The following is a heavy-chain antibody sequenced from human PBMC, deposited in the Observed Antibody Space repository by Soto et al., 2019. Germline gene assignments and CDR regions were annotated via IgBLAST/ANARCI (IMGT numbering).Heavy chain of an antibody. J-gene: IGHJ4*02. CDR2: ISGSDGST. Sequence: HPRGSLRLSCAASGFTFSRYAMSWVRQAPGKGLEWVSGISGSDGSTHYPDSVKGRFTISRDISRNTLFLQMNNLRAEDAAIYYCAKCRGISVTGSVVGLDYWGQGSLVTVSS. V-gene: IGHV3-23*01. D-gene: IGHD6-19*01. CDR1: GFTFSRYA. CDR3: AKCRGISVTGSVVGLDY.